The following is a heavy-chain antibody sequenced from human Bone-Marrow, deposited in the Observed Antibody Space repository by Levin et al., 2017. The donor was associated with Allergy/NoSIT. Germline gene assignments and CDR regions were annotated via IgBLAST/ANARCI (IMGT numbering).Heavy chain of an antibody. D-gene: IGHD3-16*01. V-gene: IGHV3-7*01. CDR3: ARMGDGYLDY. J-gene: IGHJ4*02. CDR2: IQHDGGGE. Sequence: GGSLRLSCAASGFTFSDFWMSWVRQAPGKGLEWVANIQHDGGGEFYVVSVKGRFTISRDNSKNSLHLQMNSLRAEDTAVYYCARMGDGYLDYWGQGTLVTVSS. CDR1: GFTFSDFW.